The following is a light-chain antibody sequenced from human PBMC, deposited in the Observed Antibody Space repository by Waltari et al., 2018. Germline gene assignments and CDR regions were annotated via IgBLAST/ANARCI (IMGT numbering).Light chain of an antibody. CDR3: QQYNSYPS. J-gene: IGKJ1*01. CDR2: KAS. CDR1: QSISSW. Sequence: DIQMTQSPSTLSTSVGDRVTITCRASQSISSWLAWYQQKPGKAPKILIYKASSLKSGVPSRFSGSGSGTEFTLTISSLQPDDFATYYCQQYNSYPSFGQGTKVEIK. V-gene: IGKV1-5*03.